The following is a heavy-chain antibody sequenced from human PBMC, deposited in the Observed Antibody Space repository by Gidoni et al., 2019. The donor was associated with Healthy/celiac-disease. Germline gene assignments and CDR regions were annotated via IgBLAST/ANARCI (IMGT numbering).Heavy chain of an antibody. CDR2: ICSSSSYI. J-gene: IGHJ4*02. CDR1: RFTSISYS. V-gene: IGHV3-21*01. D-gene: IGHD6-13*01. Sequence: EVHLVESGGVLVKPGGSLRRACGASRFTSISYSMTWVRQTPVKGLEWVSSICSSSSYIYYADSVKGRFTSSRDNDKHSLYMQMNSLRAEDADVYYCARPPPGGSWYYLDYWGQGTLVTVSS. CDR3: ARPPPGGSWYYLDY.